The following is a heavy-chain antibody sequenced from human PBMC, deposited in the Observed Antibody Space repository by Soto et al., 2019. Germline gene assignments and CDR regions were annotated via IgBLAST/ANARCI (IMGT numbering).Heavy chain of an antibody. CDR3: TTNGGEYDYIWDYYYMDV. D-gene: IGHD3-16*01. Sequence: EVQLVESGGGLAKPGGSLRLSCAASGFTFSNAWMSWVRQAPGKGLEWVGRIKSKTDGGTTDYAAPVKGRFTISRDDSKNTLYLQMNSLKTEDTAVYYCTTNGGEYDYIWDYYYMDVWGKGTTVTVSS. CDR2: IKSKTDGGTT. J-gene: IGHJ6*03. V-gene: IGHV3-15*01. CDR1: GFTFSNAW.